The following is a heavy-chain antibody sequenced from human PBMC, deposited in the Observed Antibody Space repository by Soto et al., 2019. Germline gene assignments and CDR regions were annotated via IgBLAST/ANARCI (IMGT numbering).Heavy chain of an antibody. V-gene: IGHV2-5*02. CDR3: ARTSVNWGSRGLVDY. Sequence: QITLKESGPTLVKPTQTLTLTCTFSGFSLSTSGVGVGWIRQPPGKALEWLAFLYWDDDKRYSPSLKSRLTITKDTPKHQVLLTMTNMDPVDTATYYCARTSVNWGSRGLVDYWGQGTLVTVAS. CDR1: GFSLSTSGVG. J-gene: IGHJ4*02. CDR2: LYWDDDK. D-gene: IGHD7-27*01.